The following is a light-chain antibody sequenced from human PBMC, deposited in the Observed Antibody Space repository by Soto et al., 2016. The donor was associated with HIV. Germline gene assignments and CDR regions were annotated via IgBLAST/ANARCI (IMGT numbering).Light chain of an antibody. Sequence: SSELTQDPAVSVALGQTVRITCQGDSLRNYYASWYQQKPGQAPVLVIYGKNKRPSGIPGRFSGSSSGNTASLTLTGAQAEDEGDYYCNSRDSSGLPYVFATGTKVTVL. V-gene: IGLV3-19*01. CDR3: NSRDSSGLPYV. J-gene: IGLJ1*01. CDR1: SLRNYY. CDR2: GKN.